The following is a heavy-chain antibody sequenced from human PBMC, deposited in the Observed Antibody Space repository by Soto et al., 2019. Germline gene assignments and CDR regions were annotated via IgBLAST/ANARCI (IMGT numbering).Heavy chain of an antibody. J-gene: IGHJ4*02. CDR3: AKATSSGTSRPFEN. CDR2: ISGSGGST. Sequence: GGSLRLSCAASGFTFSSYSMSWVRQAPGKGLEWVSTISGSGGSTYYADSVKGQFTISRDNSKNTVYLQMSSLRAEDTAVYYCAKATSSGTSRPFENWGQGTLVTV. CDR1: GFTFSSYS. V-gene: IGHV3-23*01. D-gene: IGHD1-1*01.